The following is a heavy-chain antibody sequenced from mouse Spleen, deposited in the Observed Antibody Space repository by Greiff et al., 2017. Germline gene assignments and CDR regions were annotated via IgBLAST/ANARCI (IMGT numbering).Heavy chain of an antibody. J-gene: IGHJ1*01. CDR3: AREGEPSYWYFDV. V-gene: IGHV3-6*01. CDR1: GYSITSGYY. Sequence: EVQLQQSGPGLVKPSQSLSLTCSVTGYSITSGYYWNWIRQFPGNKLEWMGYISYDGSNNYNPSLKNRISITRDTSKNQFFLKLNSVTTEDTATYYCAREGEPSYWYFDVWGAGTTVTVSS. CDR2: ISYDGSN.